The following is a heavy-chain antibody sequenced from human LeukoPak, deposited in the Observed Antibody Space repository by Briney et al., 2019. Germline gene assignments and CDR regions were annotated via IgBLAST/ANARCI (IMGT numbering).Heavy chain of an antibody. Sequence: GGSLRLSCAASGFTFSSYGMHWVRQAPGKGLEWVANINQDGSEKHFVDSVKGRFTISRGNAKNSLSLQMSSLRTEDTAVYFCARGMGAPDYWGQGTLVTVSS. V-gene: IGHV3-7*01. CDR3: ARGMGAPDY. CDR1: GFTFSSYG. J-gene: IGHJ4*02. CDR2: INQDGSEK. D-gene: IGHD1-26*01.